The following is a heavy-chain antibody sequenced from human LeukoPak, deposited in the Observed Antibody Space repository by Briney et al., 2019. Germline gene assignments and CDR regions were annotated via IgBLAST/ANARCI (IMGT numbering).Heavy chain of an antibody. CDR3: ARAETTVADYFDY. V-gene: IGHV5-51*01. Sequence: GESLKISCKGSGYSFSTYWIGWVRQMPGKGLEWMGIIYPGDSDTRYSPSFQGQVTISADKSISTAYLQWSSLKASDTAMYYCARAETTVADYFDYWGQGTLVTVSS. CDR2: IYPGDSDT. J-gene: IGHJ4*02. CDR1: GYSFSTYW. D-gene: IGHD4-23*01.